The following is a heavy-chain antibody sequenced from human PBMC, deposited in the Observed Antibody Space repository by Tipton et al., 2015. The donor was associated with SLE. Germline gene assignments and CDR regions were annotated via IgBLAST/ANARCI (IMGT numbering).Heavy chain of an antibody. Sequence: TLSLTCAVSGYSISSSNWWGLIRQPPGKGLAWLGYIYYSGSTNYHPSLKSRVTMSVDTSKTQFSLRLSSVTALDTAVYYCARLYSGSRGAFDIWGKGTTVTVSS. CDR1: GYSISSSNW. V-gene: IGHV4-28*06. CDR3: ARLYSGSRGAFDI. CDR2: IYYSGST. J-gene: IGHJ6*04. D-gene: IGHD1-26*01.